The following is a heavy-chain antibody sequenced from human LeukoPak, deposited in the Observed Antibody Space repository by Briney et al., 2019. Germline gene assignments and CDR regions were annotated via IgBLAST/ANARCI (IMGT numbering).Heavy chain of an antibody. CDR1: GFTFSSYA. Sequence: GRSLRLSCATSGFTFSSYAMHWVRQAPGKGLEWVSVISGSGGSIYYADSVKGRFTISRDNSKNTLYLQMNSLRAEDTAVYYCAKDPPGGGYSSWGQGTLVTVSS. CDR2: ISGSGGSI. D-gene: IGHD2-15*01. CDR3: AKDPPGGGYSS. V-gene: IGHV3-23*01. J-gene: IGHJ5*02.